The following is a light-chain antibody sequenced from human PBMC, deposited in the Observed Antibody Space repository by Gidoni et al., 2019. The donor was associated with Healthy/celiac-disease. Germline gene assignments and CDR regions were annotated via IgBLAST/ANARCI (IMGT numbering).Light chain of an antibody. Sequence: EIVLTQSPATLSLSPGERATLSCRASQSVSSYLAWYQQQPGQAPRLLIYYASNRATGIPARFSGSGSGTDFTLPISSLVPEDFAVYYCQQRSNWPPGTFGPGTKVDIK. J-gene: IGKJ3*01. V-gene: IGKV3-11*01. CDR3: QQRSNWPPGT. CDR1: QSVSSY. CDR2: YAS.